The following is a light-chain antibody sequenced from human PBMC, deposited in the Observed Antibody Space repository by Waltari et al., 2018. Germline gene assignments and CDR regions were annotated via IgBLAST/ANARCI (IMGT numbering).Light chain of an antibody. V-gene: IGKV3-20*01. CDR3: HQYGNTPGT. J-gene: IGKJ2*01. CDR2: GTS. CDR1: QGVSSRH. Sequence: EVVLTQSPGTLSLSPGERATLSCRASQGVSSRHLGWYHQKPGQAPRLLIYGTSSRATGIPDRSSGSGSGRDFTLTISRLEPEDFAVYYCHQYGNTPGTFGQGTKLEIK.